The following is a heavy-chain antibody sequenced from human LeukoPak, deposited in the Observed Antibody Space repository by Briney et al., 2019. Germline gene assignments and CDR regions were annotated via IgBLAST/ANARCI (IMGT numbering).Heavy chain of an antibody. J-gene: IGHJ4*02. V-gene: IGHV1-2*02. Sequence: WASVKVSCKASGYTFTGYYMHWVRQAPGQGLEWMGWINPNSGGTNYAQKFQGRVTMTRDTSISTAYMELSRLRSDDTAVYYCARGGRRQSDFWSGYCYWGQGTLVTVSS. CDR1: GYTFTGYY. CDR2: INPNSGGT. D-gene: IGHD3-3*01. CDR3: ARGGRRQSDFWSGYCY.